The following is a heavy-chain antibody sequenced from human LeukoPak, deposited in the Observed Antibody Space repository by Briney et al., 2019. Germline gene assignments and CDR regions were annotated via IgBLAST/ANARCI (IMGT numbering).Heavy chain of an antibody. CDR1: GGTFSSYS. CDR2: IVPIFGTA. J-gene: IGHJ5*02. D-gene: IGHD6-13*01. V-gene: IGHV1-69*13. Sequence: GASVKVSCKACGGTFSSYSISWVRQAPGQGLEWMGGIVPIFGTADYAQKFQGRVTITADESTSTSYMELSSLRSEDTAVYYCARDRAAAGLNNWFDPWGQGTRVTVSS. CDR3: ARDRAAAGLNNWFDP.